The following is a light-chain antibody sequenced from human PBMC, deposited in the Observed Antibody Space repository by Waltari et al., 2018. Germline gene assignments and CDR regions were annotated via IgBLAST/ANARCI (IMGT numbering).Light chain of an antibody. CDR3: MQIAHWTGT. J-gene: IGKJ3*01. Sequence: DVVMTQSPLSLPVTLGQPAAISCRSSQSLLSSDGKTYLHWCQQKPGQPPRRLISNVSYRDAWVPDRFSGSGSATAFTLQISSVEAADVGVYYCMQIAHWTGTFGPGTKVEI. CDR1: QSLLSSDGKTY. V-gene: IGKV2-30*01. CDR2: NVS.